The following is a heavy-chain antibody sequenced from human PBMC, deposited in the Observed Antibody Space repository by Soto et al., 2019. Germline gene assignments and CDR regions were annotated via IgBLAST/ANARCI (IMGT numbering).Heavy chain of an antibody. Sequence: QVTLKESGPVLVKPTETLTLTCTVSGFSLSNARMGVSWIRQPPGKALEWLAHIFSNDEKSYSTSLKSRLTISKDTSKSQVVRTMTNMDPVDTATYYCARIQVGSPDYYGMDVWGQGTTVTVSS. CDR2: IFSNDEK. J-gene: IGHJ6*02. V-gene: IGHV2-26*01. D-gene: IGHD1-26*01. CDR1: GFSLSNARMG. CDR3: ARIQVGSPDYYGMDV.